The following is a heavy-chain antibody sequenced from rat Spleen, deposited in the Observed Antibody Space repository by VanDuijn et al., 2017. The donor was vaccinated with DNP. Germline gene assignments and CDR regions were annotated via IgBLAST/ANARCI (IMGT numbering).Heavy chain of an antibody. V-gene: IGHV5-22*01. CDR1: GFTFSDYN. J-gene: IGHJ2*01. D-gene: IGHD4-3*01. CDR3: VRWNSGHFDY. Sequence: EVQLVESGGVLVQPGRSLKLSCAASGFTFSDYNMAWVRQAPKKGLEWVAYIGSPAYAPYSTDSVKGRFTISRDNAKSTLYLQMNSLRSEDMATYYCVRWNSGHFDYWGQGVMVTVSS. CDR2: IGSPAYAP.